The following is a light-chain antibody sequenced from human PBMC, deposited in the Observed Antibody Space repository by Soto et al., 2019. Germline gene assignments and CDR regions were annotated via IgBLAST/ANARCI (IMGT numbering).Light chain of an antibody. V-gene: IGKV3-11*01. CDR3: QQRSNWPPWT. Sequence: EIVLTQPPATLSLPPGERATLSCRASQSVSSYLAWYQQKPGQAPRLLIYDASNRATGIPARFSGSGSGTDFTLTISSLEPEDFAVYYCQQRSNWPPWTFGQGTKV. CDR2: DAS. J-gene: IGKJ1*01. CDR1: QSVSSY.